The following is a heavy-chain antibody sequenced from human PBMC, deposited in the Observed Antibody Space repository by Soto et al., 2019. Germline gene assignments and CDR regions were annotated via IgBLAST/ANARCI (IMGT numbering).Heavy chain of an antibody. J-gene: IGHJ6*02. CDR2: ISAYNGNT. D-gene: IGHD4-17*01. Sequence: QVQLVQSGAEVKKPGASVKVSCKASGYTFTTYGISWVRQAPGQGLEWMGWISAYNGNTNYALKFQGRVTMTTDTSTSTAYMERRSLRSDDTAVYYCARSGDPVDYFYYYGMDVWGQGTTVTVSS. V-gene: IGHV1-18*01. CDR3: ARSGDPVDYFYYYGMDV. CDR1: GYTFTTYG.